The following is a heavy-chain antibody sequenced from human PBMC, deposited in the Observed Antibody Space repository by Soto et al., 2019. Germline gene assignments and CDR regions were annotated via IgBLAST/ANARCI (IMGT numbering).Heavy chain of an antibody. CDR1: GYTFTTYA. Sequence: ASVKVSCKASGYTFTTYAMYWVRQAPGQRLEWMGWINAGNGKTKYSQKFQGRVTIIRDTSASTAYMELSSLRSEDTAVYYCASGGSSWCAFDIWGQGTMVTVSS. V-gene: IGHV1-3*01. J-gene: IGHJ3*02. CDR3: ASGGSSWCAFDI. D-gene: IGHD6-13*01. CDR2: INAGNGKT.